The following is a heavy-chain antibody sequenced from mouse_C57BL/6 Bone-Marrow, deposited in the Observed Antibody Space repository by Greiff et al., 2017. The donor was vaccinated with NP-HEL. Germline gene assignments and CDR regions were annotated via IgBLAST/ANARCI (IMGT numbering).Heavy chain of an antibody. CDR3: ARKGSNPHAMDY. J-gene: IGHJ4*01. CDR2: IDPSDSYT. Sequence: QVQLQQSGAELVMPGASVKLSCKASGYTFTSYWMHWVKQRPGQGLEWIGEIDPSDSYTNYNQKFKGKSTLTVDKSSSTAYMQLSSLTSEDSAVYYCARKGSNPHAMDYWGQGTSVTVSS. D-gene: IGHD1-1*01. CDR1: GYTFTSYW. V-gene: IGHV1-69*01.